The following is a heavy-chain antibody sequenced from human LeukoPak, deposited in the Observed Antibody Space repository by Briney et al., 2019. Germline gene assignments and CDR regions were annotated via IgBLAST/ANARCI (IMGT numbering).Heavy chain of an antibody. CDR3: ARDGDYGISGSYLYYGMDV. CDR2: IYYSGST. D-gene: IGHD3-10*01. V-gene: IGHV4-61*08. J-gene: IGHJ6*02. Sequence: PSETLSLTCTVSGDSISSGGYYWNWIRQPPGKGLEWIGYIYYSGSTNYNPSLKSRVTISVDRSKNQFSLKLSSVTAADTAVYYCARDGDYGISGSYLYYGMDVWGQGTTVTVSS. CDR1: GDSISSGGYY.